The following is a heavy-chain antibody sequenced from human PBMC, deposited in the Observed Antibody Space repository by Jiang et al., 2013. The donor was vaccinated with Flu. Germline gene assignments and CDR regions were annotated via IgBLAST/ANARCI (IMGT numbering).Heavy chain of an antibody. CDR1: GFTFSSYG. J-gene: IGHJ2*01. V-gene: IGHV3-33*01. CDR3: ARDNDADWYFDL. D-gene: IGHD1-1*01. CDR2: IWFDGSNK. Sequence: VQLLESGGGVVQPGRSLRLSCAASGFTFSSYGMHWVRQAPGKGLEWVAVIWFDGSNKYYADSVKGRFTISRDNSKNTVYLQMNSLTVEDTAVYCCARDNDADWYFDLWGRGTLVTVSS.